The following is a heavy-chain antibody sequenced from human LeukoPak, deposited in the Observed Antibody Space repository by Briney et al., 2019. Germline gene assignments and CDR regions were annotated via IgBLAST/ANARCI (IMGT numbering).Heavy chain of an antibody. J-gene: IGHJ4*02. V-gene: IGHV1-2*04. D-gene: IGHD5-12*01. CDR2: INPNSGGT. CDR3: ASGKGGYEGFDY. CDR1: GYTFTGYY. Sequence: ASVKVSCKASGYTFTGYYMHWVRQAPGQGPEWMGWINPNSGGTNYAQKFQGWVTMTRDTSISTVDMELSRLRSDDTAVCYCASGKGGYEGFDYWGQGTLVTVSS.